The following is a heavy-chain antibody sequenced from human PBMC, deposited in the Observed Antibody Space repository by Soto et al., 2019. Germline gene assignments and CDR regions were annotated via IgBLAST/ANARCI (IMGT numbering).Heavy chain of an antibody. J-gene: IGHJ6*02. CDR2: IIPIFGTA. Sequence: ASVRGSCKASGGTFSSYAISWLLQAPGQGLEWMGGIIPIFGTANYAQKFQGRVTITADESTSTAYVELSSLRSEDTAVYYCASAIAAARHRDYYYGMDVWGQGTTVTVSS. CDR3: ASAIAAARHRDYYYGMDV. CDR1: GGTFSSYA. D-gene: IGHD6-13*01. V-gene: IGHV1-69*13.